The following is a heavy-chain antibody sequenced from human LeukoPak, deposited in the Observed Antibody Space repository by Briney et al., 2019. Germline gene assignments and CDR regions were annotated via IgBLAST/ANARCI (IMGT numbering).Heavy chain of an antibody. CDR3: ARAPSSSGWSEPFDY. Sequence: PGGSLRLSRAASGFTFSSYAMHWVRQAPGKGLEWVAVISYDGSNKYYADSVKGRFTISRDNSKNTLYLQMNSLRAEDTAVYYCARAPSSSGWSEPFDYWGQGTLVTVSS. V-gene: IGHV3-30*04. CDR1: GFTFSSYA. J-gene: IGHJ4*02. CDR2: ISYDGSNK. D-gene: IGHD6-19*01.